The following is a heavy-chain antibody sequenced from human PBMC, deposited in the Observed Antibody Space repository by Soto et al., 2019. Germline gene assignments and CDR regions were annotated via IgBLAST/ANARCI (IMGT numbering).Heavy chain of an antibody. J-gene: IGHJ6*02. V-gene: IGHV1-69*13. CDR3: ASDEGSSYYYYGMDV. CDR2: IIPIFGTA. CDR1: GGTFSSYA. Sequence: SVKVPCKASGGTFSSYAISWVRQAPGQGLEWMGGIIPIFGTANYAQKFQGRVTITADESTSTAYMELSSLRSEDTAVYYCASDEGSSYYYYGMDVWGPGTTVTVSS. D-gene: IGHD6-6*01.